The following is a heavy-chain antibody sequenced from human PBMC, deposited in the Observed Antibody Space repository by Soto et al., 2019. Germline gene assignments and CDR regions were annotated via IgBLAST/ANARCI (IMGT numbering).Heavy chain of an antibody. D-gene: IGHD5-12*01. V-gene: IGHV3-30-3*01. J-gene: IGHJ6*02. Sequence: GGSLRLSCAASGFTFSSYAMHWVRQAPGKGLEWVAVISYDGSNKYYADSVKGRFTISRDNSKNTLYLQMNSLRAEDTAVYYCARDGSHLNGSWIYGGVFGYYYYGMDVWGQGTTVTVSS. CDR2: ISYDGSNK. CDR3: ARDGSHLNGSWIYGGVFGYYYYGMDV. CDR1: GFTFSSYA.